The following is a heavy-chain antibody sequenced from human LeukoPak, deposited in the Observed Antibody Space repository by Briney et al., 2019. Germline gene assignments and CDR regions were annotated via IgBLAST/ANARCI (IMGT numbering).Heavy chain of an antibody. J-gene: IGHJ5*02. V-gene: IGHV5-51*01. D-gene: IGHD3-22*01. CDR2: IYPGDSDT. CDR1: GYSFTSYW. Sequence: GESLKISCKGSGYSFTSYWIGWVRQMPGKGLEWVGIIYPGDSDTRYSPSFQGQVTISADKSISTAYLQWSSLKASDTAMYYCARQAYYYDSSGRNWFDPWGQGTLVTVSS. CDR3: ARQAYYYDSSGRNWFDP.